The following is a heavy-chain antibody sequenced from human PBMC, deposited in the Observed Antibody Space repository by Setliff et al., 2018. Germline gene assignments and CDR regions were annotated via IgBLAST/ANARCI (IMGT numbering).Heavy chain of an antibody. J-gene: IGHJ4*02. V-gene: IGHV3-21*01. Sequence: GGSLRLSCAASGFTFNSYSMNWVRQAPGKGLEWVSSISSSSTYINYADSGKGRFTISRDNAKNSLYLQMNSLRAVDTAVYYCARNPLPHGPEGHFDYWGQGTLVTVSS. CDR3: ARNPLPHGPEGHFDY. CDR1: GFTFNSYS. CDR2: ISSSSTYI.